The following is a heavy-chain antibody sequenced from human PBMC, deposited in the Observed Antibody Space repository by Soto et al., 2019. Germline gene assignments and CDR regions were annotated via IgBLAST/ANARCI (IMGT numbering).Heavy chain of an antibody. CDR1: GGTFSSYA. Sequence: SVKVSGKASGGTFSSYAISWVRQAPGQGLEWMGGIIPIFGTANYAQKFQGRVTITADESTSTAYMELSSLRSEDTAAYYCARDQRSGSYYSWFDPWGQGTLVTVSS. V-gene: IGHV1-69*13. CDR2: IIPIFGTA. D-gene: IGHD1-26*01. CDR3: ARDQRSGSYYSWFDP. J-gene: IGHJ5*02.